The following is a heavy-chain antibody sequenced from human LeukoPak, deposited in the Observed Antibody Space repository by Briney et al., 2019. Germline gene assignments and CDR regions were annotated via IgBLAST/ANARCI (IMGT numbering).Heavy chain of an antibody. V-gene: IGHV1-69*04. D-gene: IGHD5-12*01. CDR3: ARDQEMATIRHYYYGMDV. J-gene: IGHJ6*02. CDR1: GYTFTSYG. Sequence: ASVKVSCKASGYTFTSYGISWVRQAPGQGLEWMGRIIPILGIANYAQKFQGRVTITADKSTSTAYMELSSLRSEDTAVYYCARDQEMATIRHYYYGMDVWGQGTTVTVSS. CDR2: IIPILGIA.